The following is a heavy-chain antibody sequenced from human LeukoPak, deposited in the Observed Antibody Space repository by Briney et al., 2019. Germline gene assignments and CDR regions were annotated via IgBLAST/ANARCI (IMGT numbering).Heavy chain of an antibody. CDR1: GFTFDDYA. J-gene: IGHJ4*02. Sequence: GRSLRLTCAASGFTFDDYAMHWVRQAPGKGLEWVSGISWNSGSIGYADSVKGRFTISRDNAKNSLYLQMNSLRAEDTALYYCAKGGNDILTGYFDYWGQGTLVTVSS. D-gene: IGHD3-9*01. CDR3: AKGGNDILTGYFDY. CDR2: ISWNSGSI. V-gene: IGHV3-9*01.